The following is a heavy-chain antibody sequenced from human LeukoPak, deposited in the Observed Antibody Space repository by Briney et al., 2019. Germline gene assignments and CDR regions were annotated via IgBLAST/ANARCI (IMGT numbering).Heavy chain of an antibody. J-gene: IGHJ4*02. V-gene: IGHV4-59*08. CDR1: GGSLGGYY. Sequence: PSETLSLTCTVAGGSLGGYYWSWIRQPPRKGLEWIGYVYYSGRTDYNPSLKSRVTISVDTSKNQFSLRLSSVTAADTAVYYCARQVVAGDQILDYWGQGTLVTVSS. D-gene: IGHD6-19*01. CDR2: VYYSGRT. CDR3: ARQVVAGDQILDY.